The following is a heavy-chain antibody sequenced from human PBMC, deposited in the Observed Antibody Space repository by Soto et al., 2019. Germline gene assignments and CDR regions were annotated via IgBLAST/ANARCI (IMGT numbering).Heavy chain of an antibody. CDR3: ARGVFTIFGVVINWFDP. V-gene: IGHV4-34*01. Sequence: SETLSLTCAVYGGSFSGYYWSWIRQPPGKGLEWIGEINHSGSTNYNSSLKSRVTISVDTSKNQFSLKLSSVTAADTAVYYCARGVFTIFGVVINWFDPWGQGTLVTVSS. CDR1: GGSFSGYY. J-gene: IGHJ5*02. D-gene: IGHD3-3*01. CDR2: INHSGST.